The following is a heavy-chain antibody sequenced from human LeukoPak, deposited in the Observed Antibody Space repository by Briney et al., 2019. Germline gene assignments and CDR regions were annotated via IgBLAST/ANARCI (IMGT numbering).Heavy chain of an antibody. D-gene: IGHD3-10*01. V-gene: IGHV1-69*01. J-gene: IGHJ4*02. CDR2: IIPIFGTA. CDR3: ARVAGSGSVPDY. Sequence: SVKVSCKASGGTFSSYAISWVRQAPGQGLEWMGGIIPIFGTANYAQKFQGRVTITAAESTSTAYMELSSLRSEDTAVYYCARVAGSGSVPDYWGQGALVTVSS. CDR1: GGTFSSYA.